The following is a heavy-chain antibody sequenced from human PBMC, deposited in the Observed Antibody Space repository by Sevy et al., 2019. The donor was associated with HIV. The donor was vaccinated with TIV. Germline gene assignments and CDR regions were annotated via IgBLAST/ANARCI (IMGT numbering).Heavy chain of an antibody. CDR2: IDPGDSET. Sequence: GESLKISCKASGYSVTRYWIGWVRQMPGKGPEWMGIIDPGDSETRYSPSFQGQVTISADKSISTAYLQWSSLKASDTAMYYCARRDGYSSIDYWGQGTLVTVSS. D-gene: IGHD4-4*01. V-gene: IGHV5-51*01. J-gene: IGHJ4*02. CDR3: ARRDGYSSIDY. CDR1: GYSVTRYW.